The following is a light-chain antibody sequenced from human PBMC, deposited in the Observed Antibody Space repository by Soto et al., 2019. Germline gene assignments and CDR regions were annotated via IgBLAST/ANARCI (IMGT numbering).Light chain of an antibody. Sequence: QSALTQPASVSGSPGRSITISCTGSSSDVGSYDLVSWYQHHPGKAPKLMIYEVDKRPSGVSNRFSGSKSGNTASLTISGLQAEDEADYYCCAYVNTFPPWLLGGGTKLTVL. CDR1: SSDVGSYDL. J-gene: IGLJ3*02. V-gene: IGLV2-23*02. CDR3: CAYVNTFPPWL. CDR2: EVD.